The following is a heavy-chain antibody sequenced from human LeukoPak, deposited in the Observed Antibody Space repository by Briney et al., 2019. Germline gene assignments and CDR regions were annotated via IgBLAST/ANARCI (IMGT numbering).Heavy chain of an antibody. V-gene: IGHV4-34*01. CDR3: AREKYCSGGSCYVPGWFDP. D-gene: IGHD2-15*01. J-gene: IGHJ5*02. Sequence: SETLSLTCAVYGGSFSGYYWSWIRQPPGKGLEWIGEINHSGSTNYNPSLKSRVTISVDTSKNQFSLKLSSVTAADTAVYYCAREKYCSGGSCYVPGWFDPWGQGTLVTVSS. CDR2: INHSGST. CDR1: GGSFSGYY.